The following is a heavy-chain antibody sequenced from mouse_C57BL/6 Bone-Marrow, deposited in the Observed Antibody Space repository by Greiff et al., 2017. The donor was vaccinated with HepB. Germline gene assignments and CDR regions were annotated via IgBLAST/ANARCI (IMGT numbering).Heavy chain of an antibody. CDR2: ISSGSSTI. Sequence: EVKLMESGGGLVKPGGSLKLSCAASGFTFSDYGMHWVRQAPEKGLEWVAYISSGSSTIYYADTVKGRFTISRDNAKNTLFLQMTSLRSEDTAMYYCARERTPEGAMDYWGQGTSVTVSS. V-gene: IGHV5-17*01. J-gene: IGHJ4*01. CDR3: ARERTPEGAMDY. D-gene: IGHD3-3*01. CDR1: GFTFSDYG.